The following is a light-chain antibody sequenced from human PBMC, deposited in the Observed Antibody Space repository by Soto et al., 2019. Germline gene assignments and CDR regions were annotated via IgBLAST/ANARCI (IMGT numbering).Light chain of an antibody. Sequence: DIQMTQSPCSLSASVGDRVTITCQASQGISNYLNWYPQKPGKAPKLLIYDASNLETGVPSRFSGSGSGTDFTFTISSLQPEDIATYYCQQYDNLPRTFGGGTKVDIK. CDR1: QGISNY. CDR2: DAS. CDR3: QQYDNLPRT. V-gene: IGKV1-33*01. J-gene: IGKJ4*01.